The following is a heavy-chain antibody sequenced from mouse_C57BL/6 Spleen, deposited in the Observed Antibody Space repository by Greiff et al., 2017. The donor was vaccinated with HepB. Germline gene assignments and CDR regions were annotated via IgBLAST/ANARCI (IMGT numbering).Heavy chain of an antibody. CDR3: ARGMWGSSGFNY. CDR1: GYAFSSSW. V-gene: IGHV1-82*01. J-gene: IGHJ2*01. CDR2: IYPGDGDT. D-gene: IGHD3-2*02. Sequence: QVQLQQSGPELVKPGASVKISCKASGYAFSSSWMNWVKQRPGKGLEWIGRIYPGDGDTNYNGKFKGKATLTADKSSSTAYMQLSSLTSEDSAVYFCARGMWGSSGFNYWGQGTTLTVSS.